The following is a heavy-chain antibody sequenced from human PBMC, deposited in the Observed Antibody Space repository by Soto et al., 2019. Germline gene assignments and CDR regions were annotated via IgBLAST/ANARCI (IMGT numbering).Heavy chain of an antibody. Sequence: ASETLSLTCTGSSGSISHYYWSWIRQPAGKGLEWIGRIFTSGSTNYNPSLKGRVTMSIDTAKNQFSLKLSSVTAADTAMYYCTRIRMDRGYNWFDPWGQGTQVTGSS. D-gene: IGHD2-15*01. CDR3: TRIRMDRGYNWFDP. J-gene: IGHJ5*02. CDR1: SGSISHYY. V-gene: IGHV4-4*07. CDR2: IFTSGST.